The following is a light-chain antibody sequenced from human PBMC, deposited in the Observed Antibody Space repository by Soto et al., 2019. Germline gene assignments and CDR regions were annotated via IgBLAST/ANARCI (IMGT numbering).Light chain of an antibody. CDR2: GAS. J-gene: IGKJ5*01. V-gene: IGKV3-15*01. CDR3: QQYNSWSPIT. CDR1: QSVSSN. Sequence: IVLTQSPGTLSLSPGERATLSCRAGQSVSSNYLAWYQQKPGQAPRLLIYGASTRATGIPARFSGSGSGTEFTLTISRLQSADFAVYYCQQYNSWSPITFGQGTRLEIK.